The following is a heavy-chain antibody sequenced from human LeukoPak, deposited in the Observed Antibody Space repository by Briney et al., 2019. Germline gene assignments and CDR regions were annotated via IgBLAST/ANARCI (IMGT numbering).Heavy chain of an antibody. Sequence: GGSLRLSCAASGFIFSDYAMHWVRQAPGKGLEWVAVIAYDGSSQYYADSVKGRFTISGDNSKNMLCLEINGLRADDTAVYYCARRDYGYFQHWGQGTLVTVSS. D-gene: IGHD4-17*01. CDR3: ARRDYGYFQH. CDR2: IAYDGSSQ. V-gene: IGHV3-30-3*01. J-gene: IGHJ1*01. CDR1: GFIFSDYA.